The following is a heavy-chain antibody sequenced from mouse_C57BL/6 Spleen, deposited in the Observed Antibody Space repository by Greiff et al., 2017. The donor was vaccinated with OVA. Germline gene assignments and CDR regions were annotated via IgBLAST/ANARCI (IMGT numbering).Heavy chain of an antibody. J-gene: IGHJ1*03. D-gene: IGHD1-1*01. V-gene: IGHV1-82*01. CDR2: IYPGDGDT. CDR1: GYAFSSSW. CDR3: ARENYGSSYWYFDV. Sequence: LVESGPELVKPGASVKISCKASGYAFSSSWMNWVKQRPGQGLEWIGRIYPGDGDTNYNGKFKGKATLTADTSSSTAYMQLSSLTSEDSAVYFCARENYGSSYWYFDVWGTGTTVTVSS.